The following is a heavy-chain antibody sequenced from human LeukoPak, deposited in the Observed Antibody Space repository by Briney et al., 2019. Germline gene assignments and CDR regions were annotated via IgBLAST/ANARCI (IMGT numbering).Heavy chain of an antibody. D-gene: IGHD5-18*01. Sequence: PGGSLRLSCAASGFTFSSYSMNWVRQAPGKGLEWVAVISCDGSNKYYADSVKGRFTISRDNSKNTLYLQMNSLRAEDTAVYYCAKSESIQLWSAFDYWGQGTLVTVSS. CDR3: AKSESIQLWSAFDY. V-gene: IGHV3-30*18. CDR1: GFTFSSYS. CDR2: ISCDGSNK. J-gene: IGHJ4*02.